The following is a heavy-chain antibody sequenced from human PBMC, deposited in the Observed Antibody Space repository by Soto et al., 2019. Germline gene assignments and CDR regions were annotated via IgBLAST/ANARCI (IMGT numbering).Heavy chain of an antibody. V-gene: IGHV3-9*01. Sequence: DVQLVESGGGLVQPGRSLRLSCAASGFTFDDYAMHWVRQAPGKGLEWVSGISWNSGSIGYADSVKGRFTISRDNAKNSLYLQMNSLRAEDTALYYCAKDYYGSGSYLGTPDYWGQGTLVTVSS. J-gene: IGHJ4*02. D-gene: IGHD3-10*01. CDR2: ISWNSGSI. CDR3: AKDYYGSGSYLGTPDY. CDR1: GFTFDDYA.